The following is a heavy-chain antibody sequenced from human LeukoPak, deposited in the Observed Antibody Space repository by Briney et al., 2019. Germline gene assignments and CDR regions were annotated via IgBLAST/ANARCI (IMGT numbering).Heavy chain of an antibody. D-gene: IGHD3-3*01. J-gene: IGHJ4*02. CDR3: ARAAPPYDFWSGYYPVKDFDY. CDR1: GYTFTSYG. Sequence: ASVKVSFKASGYTFTSYGISRVRQAPGQGLEWMGWISAYNGNTNYAQKLQGRVTMTTDTSTSTAYMELRSLRSDDTAVYYCARAAPPYDFWSGYYPVKDFDYWGQGTLVTASS. V-gene: IGHV1-18*01. CDR2: ISAYNGNT.